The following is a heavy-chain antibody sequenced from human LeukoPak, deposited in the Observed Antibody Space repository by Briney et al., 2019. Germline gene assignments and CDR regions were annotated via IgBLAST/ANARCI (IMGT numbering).Heavy chain of an antibody. CDR1: GFTFSSYG. D-gene: IGHD5-18*01. V-gene: IGHV3-33*01. CDR2: IWYDGSNK. CDR3: ARAVDTAMVTFLGY. Sequence: GGSLRLSCAASGFTFSSYGMHWVRQVPGKGLEWVAVIWYDGSNKYYADSVKGRFTISRDNSKNTLYLQMNSLRAEDTAVYYCARAVDTAMVTFLGYWGQGTLVTVSS. J-gene: IGHJ4*02.